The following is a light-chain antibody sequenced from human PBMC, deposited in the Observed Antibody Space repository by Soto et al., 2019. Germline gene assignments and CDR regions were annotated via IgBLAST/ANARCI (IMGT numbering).Light chain of an antibody. Sequence: EIVMTQSPATLSVSPGERATLSCRASQSVSSNLVWYQQKPGQAPRLLIYGASTRATGIPARFSGSGSGTEFTLSINCLQSEDFAVYYCQLYNDWVTFGGGTKVEI. CDR2: GAS. CDR1: QSVSSN. V-gene: IGKV3-15*01. J-gene: IGKJ4*01. CDR3: QLYNDWVT.